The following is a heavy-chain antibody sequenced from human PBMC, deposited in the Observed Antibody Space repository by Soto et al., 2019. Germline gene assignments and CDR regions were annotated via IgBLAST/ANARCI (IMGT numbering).Heavy chain of an antibody. J-gene: IGHJ3*01. CDR1: GFTFSNYA. V-gene: IGHV3-48*02. CDR2: IRIGSGSL. CDR3: VRDDRWAFDF. Sequence: EVHLVESGGGLVQPGGSRRVSCAASGFTFSNYAMNWVRQAPGKGLEWVSYIRIGSGSLFYADSVKGRFTISRDDAKNSLYLQMNTLRDEDTAVYYCVRDDRWAFDFWGQGTMVTVSS. D-gene: IGHD3-22*01.